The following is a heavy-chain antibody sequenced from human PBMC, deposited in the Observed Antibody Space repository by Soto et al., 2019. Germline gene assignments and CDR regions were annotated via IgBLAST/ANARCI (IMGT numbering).Heavy chain of an antibody. Sequence: QVQLVQSGAKVKKPGASVKVSCKASGYTFTSYGFSWVRQAPGQGLEWMGWINGYTGNTHYAQKFQGRVTMTTDTSTSTAYMELWTLISDDTAVYYCARSWVTGKGGMDVWGQGTTVTVSS. CDR3: ARSWVTGKGGMDV. CDR1: GYTFTSYG. V-gene: IGHV1-18*01. CDR2: INGYTGNT. J-gene: IGHJ6*02. D-gene: IGHD3-16*01.